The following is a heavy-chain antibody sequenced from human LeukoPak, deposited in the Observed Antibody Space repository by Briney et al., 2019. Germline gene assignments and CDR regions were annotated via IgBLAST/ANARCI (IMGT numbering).Heavy chain of an antibody. CDR1: GGSFSGYY. D-gene: IGHD1-26*01. V-gene: IGHV4-34*01. J-gene: IGHJ4*02. CDR2: ISHSGST. Sequence: SETLSLTCAVYGGSFSGYYWSWIRQPPGKGLEWIGEISHSGSTNYNPSLKSRVTISVDTSKNQFSLKLSSVTAADTAVYYCARHNGNYYDFDYWGQGTLVTVSS. CDR3: ARHNGNYYDFDY.